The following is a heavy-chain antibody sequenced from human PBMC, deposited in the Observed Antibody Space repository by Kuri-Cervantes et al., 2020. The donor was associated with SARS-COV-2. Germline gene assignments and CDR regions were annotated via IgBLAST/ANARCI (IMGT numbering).Heavy chain of an antibody. CDR3: AKGRDTAKYGMDV. CDR2: ISSSSSYI. D-gene: IGHD5-18*01. J-gene: IGHJ6*02. CDR1: GFTFSSYS. V-gene: IGHV3-21*04. Sequence: GESLKISCAASGFTFSSYSMNWVRQAPGKGLEWVSPISSSSSYIYYADSVKGRFTISRDNAKNSLYLQMNSLRAEDTAVYYCAKGRDTAKYGMDVWGQGTTVTVSS.